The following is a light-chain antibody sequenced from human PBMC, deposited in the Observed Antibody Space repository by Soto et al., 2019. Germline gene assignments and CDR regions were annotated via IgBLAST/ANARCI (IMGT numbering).Light chain of an antibody. Sequence: EIVLTQSPATLSLSPGERATLSCRASQSVSSYLAWYQQKPGQAPRLLIYDASNRATGIPARFSGSGSGTDFTLTINSLEPEDFAVYYCQQRSSWPLLTFGGGTKVEIE. CDR1: QSVSSY. V-gene: IGKV3-11*01. CDR3: QQRSSWPLLT. J-gene: IGKJ4*01. CDR2: DAS.